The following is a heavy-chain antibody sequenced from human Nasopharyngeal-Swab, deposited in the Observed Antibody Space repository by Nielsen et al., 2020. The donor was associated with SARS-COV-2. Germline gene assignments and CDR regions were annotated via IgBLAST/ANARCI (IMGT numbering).Heavy chain of an antibody. V-gene: IGHV3-13*01. CDR1: GFTFNDYD. CDR3: ASVLSRTSPYGMDV. D-gene: IGHD2-2*01. Sequence: GGSLRPSCAPSGFTFNDYDIYWVRQPAAAGLEWVSCVGTAGDTHYQDSVQGRFTISRENAKNSVFLQMDSLRVGDTGIYFCASVLSRTSPYGMDVWGRGTQVTVSS. J-gene: IGHJ6*01. CDR2: VGTAGDT.